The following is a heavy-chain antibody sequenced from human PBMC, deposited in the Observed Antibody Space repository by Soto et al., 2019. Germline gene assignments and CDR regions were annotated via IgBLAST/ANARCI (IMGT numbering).Heavy chain of an antibody. CDR2: ISSSGSTI. CDR1: GFTFSDYY. Sequence: GGSLRLSCAASGFTFSDYYMSWIRQAPGKGLEWVSYISSSGSTIYYADSVKGRFTISRDNAKNSLYLQMISLRAKYTAVYYCARSADSYDRSCYADAFDIWGQGTMVTVSS. CDR3: ARSADSYDRSCYADAFDI. V-gene: IGHV3-11*01. D-gene: IGHD3-22*01. J-gene: IGHJ3*02.